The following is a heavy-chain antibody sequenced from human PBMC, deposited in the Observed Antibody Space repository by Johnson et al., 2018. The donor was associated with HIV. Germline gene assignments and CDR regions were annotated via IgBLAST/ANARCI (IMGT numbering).Heavy chain of an antibody. CDR3: ARDVYYYDSSEEGAFDI. CDR1: GFTFSSYA. Sequence: QVQLVESGGGVVQPGRSLRLSCAASGFTFSSYAMHWVRQAPGKGLEWVAVISYDGSNKYYADSVQGRFTIPRDNSKNTLYLQMNSLRAEDTAVYYCARDVYYYDSSEEGAFDIWGQGTMVTVSS. CDR2: ISYDGSNK. V-gene: IGHV3-30-3*01. D-gene: IGHD3-22*01. J-gene: IGHJ3*02.